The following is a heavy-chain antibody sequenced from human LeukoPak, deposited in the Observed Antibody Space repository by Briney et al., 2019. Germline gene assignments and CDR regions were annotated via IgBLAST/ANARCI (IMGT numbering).Heavy chain of an antibody. Sequence: SVKVSCKASGGTFSSYAISWVRQAPGQGLEWMGGINPIFGTANYAQKFQGRVTITADKSTSTAYMELSSLRSEDTAVYYCARDPEIYCSGGSCIDYWGQGTLVTVSS. V-gene: IGHV1-69*06. CDR2: INPIFGTA. J-gene: IGHJ4*02. CDR1: GGTFSSYA. D-gene: IGHD2-15*01. CDR3: ARDPEIYCSGGSCIDY.